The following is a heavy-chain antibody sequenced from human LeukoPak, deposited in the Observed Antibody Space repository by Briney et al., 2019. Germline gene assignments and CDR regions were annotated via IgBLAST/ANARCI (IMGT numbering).Heavy chain of an antibody. CDR2: INHSGST. Sequence: PSETLSLTCAVYGGSFSGYYWNWIRQPPGKGLEWIGEINHSGSTNYNPSLKSRVTISVDTSKNQFSLKLSSVTAADTAVYYCARGGIGYYFDYWGQGTLVTVSS. J-gene: IGHJ4*02. V-gene: IGHV4-34*01. CDR1: GGSFSGYY. CDR3: ARGGIGYYFDY. D-gene: IGHD1-14*01.